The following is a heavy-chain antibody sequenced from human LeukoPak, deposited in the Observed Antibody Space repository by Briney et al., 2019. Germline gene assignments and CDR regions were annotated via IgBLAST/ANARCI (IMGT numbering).Heavy chain of an antibody. CDR1: GYSFITHW. V-gene: IGHV5-51*01. CDR2: IYPGDSDT. Sequence: GESLKISCKASGYSFITHWIGWVRQMPGKGLEWMGVIYPGDSDTRYSPSFQGQVTISADKSISTAYLQWSSLKASDTAMYYCTKYYYDGSGYSLYFDYWGQGTLVTVSS. CDR3: TKYYYDGSGYSLYFDY. J-gene: IGHJ4*02. D-gene: IGHD3-22*01.